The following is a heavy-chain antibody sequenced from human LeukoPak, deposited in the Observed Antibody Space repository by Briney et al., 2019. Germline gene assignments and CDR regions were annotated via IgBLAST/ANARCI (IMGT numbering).Heavy chain of an antibody. D-gene: IGHD6-13*01. CDR3: ARVSPTIAAVNY. Sequence: PSETLPLTCTVSGGSISSYYWGWIRQPPGKGLEWIGSIYYSGSTYYNPSLKSRVTISVDTSKSQFSLKLSSVTAADTAVYYCARVSPTIAAVNYWGQGTLVTVSS. V-gene: IGHV4-39*07. CDR1: GGSISSYY. J-gene: IGHJ4*02. CDR2: IYYSGST.